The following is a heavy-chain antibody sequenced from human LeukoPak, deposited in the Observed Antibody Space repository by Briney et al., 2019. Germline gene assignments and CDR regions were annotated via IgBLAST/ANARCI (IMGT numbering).Heavy chain of an antibody. J-gene: IGHJ6*02. Sequence: ASVKVSCKASGYTFTGYYMHWVRQAPGQGLEWMGWINPNSGGTNYAQKFQGWVTMTRDTSISTAYMELSRLRSDDTAVYYCARDAAAAGYYYYGMDVWGQGTTVPVS. V-gene: IGHV1-2*04. D-gene: IGHD6-13*01. CDR3: ARDAAAAGYYYYGMDV. CDR2: INPNSGGT. CDR1: GYTFTGYY.